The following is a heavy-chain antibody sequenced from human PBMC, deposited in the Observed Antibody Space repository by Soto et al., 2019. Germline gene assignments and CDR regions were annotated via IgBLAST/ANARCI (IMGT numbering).Heavy chain of an antibody. CDR1: SNAW. D-gene: IGHD3-22*01. CDR3: TTDFYDDSSGYPTI. V-gene: IGHV3-15*07. CDR2: IKSKTDGGTT. Sequence: SNAWMNWGRQAPGKGLEWVGRIKSKTDGGTTDYAAPVKGRFTISRDDSKNTLYLQMNNLKTEDTAVYYCTTDFYDDSSGYPTIGGQGTMVTVSS. J-gene: IGHJ3*02.